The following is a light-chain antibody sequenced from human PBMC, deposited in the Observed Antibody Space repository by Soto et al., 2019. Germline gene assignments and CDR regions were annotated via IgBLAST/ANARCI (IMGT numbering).Light chain of an antibody. J-gene: IGKJ4*01. Sequence: DIQLTQSPSFLSASVGDRVTITCRASQGISSDLAWYQQKPGKAPKLLIYAASTLRSGVPSRFSGSASGREFTLTISSLQPEDCAMYFCQQLNSYTPTFGGWTKVEI. CDR3: QQLNSYTPT. CDR2: AAS. CDR1: QGISSD. V-gene: IGKV1-9*01.